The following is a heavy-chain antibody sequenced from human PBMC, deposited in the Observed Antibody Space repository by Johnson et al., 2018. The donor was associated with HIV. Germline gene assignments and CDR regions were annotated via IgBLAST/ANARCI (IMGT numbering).Heavy chain of an antibody. Sequence: VQLVESGGGLVQPGGSLRLSCAASGFIFSGYWMNWVRQAPGKGLDWVAGIKQDGSEKYYVASVRGRFTISRDNAKNSLSLQMNSLRAEDTAMYYCARGYSSSSDDAFDIWGQGTLVTVSS. CDR2: IKQDGSEK. V-gene: IGHV3-7*03. J-gene: IGHJ3*02. CDR3: ARGYSSSSDDAFDI. CDR1: GFIFSGYW. D-gene: IGHD6-13*01.